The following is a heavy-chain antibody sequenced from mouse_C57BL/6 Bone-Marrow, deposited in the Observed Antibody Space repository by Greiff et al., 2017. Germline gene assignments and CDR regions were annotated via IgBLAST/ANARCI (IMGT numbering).Heavy chain of an antibody. D-gene: IGHD1-1*01. CDR1: GYTFTNYW. CDR2: IYPGGGYT. CDR3: ARRGNYYGSSYVDDFDC. V-gene: IGHV1-63*01. Sequence: QVQLQQSGAELVRPGTSVKMSCKASGYTFTNYWIGWAKQRPGHGLEWIGDIYPGGGYTNYNEKFKGKATLTADKSSSTAYMQFSSLTSEDSAIYYCARRGNYYGSSYVDDFDCWGQGTTLTVSS. J-gene: IGHJ2*01.